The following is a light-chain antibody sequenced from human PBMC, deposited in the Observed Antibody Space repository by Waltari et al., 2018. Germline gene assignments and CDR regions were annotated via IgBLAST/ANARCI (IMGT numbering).Light chain of an antibody. CDR3: SSYTSSSTLV. V-gene: IGLV2-14*03. Sequence: QSALTQPASVSGSPGQSITISCTGTISAVGGYNYVSWYQQHPGKAPKLMIYDVSNRPSGVSNRFSGSKSGNTASLTISGLQAEDEADYYCSSYTSSSTLVFGTGTKVTVL. J-gene: IGLJ1*01. CDR1: ISAVGGYNY. CDR2: DVS.